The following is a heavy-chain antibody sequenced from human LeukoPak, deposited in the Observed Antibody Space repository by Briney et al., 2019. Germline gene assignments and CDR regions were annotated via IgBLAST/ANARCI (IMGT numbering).Heavy chain of an antibody. CDR3: ARGQLGDTIDY. D-gene: IGHD6-6*01. J-gene: IGHJ4*02. CDR2: VNPNSGGT. V-gene: IGHV1-2*02. Sequence: ASVKVSGKASGYTFTGYYMHWVRQAPGQGIEWMGWVNPNSGGTNYAQKFQGRVTMTRDTSISTAYMELSRLRSDDTAVYYCARGQLGDTIDYWGQGTLVTVSS. CDR1: GYTFTGYY.